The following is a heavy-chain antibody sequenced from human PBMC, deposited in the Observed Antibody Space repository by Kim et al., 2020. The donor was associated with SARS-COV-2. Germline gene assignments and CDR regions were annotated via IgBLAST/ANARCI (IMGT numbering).Heavy chain of an antibody. D-gene: IGHD3-16*01. CDR2: INAANGDT. CDR3: TFGAQGPTWFDP. CDR1: GHTDNKYG. V-gene: IGHV1-3*01. Sequence: ASVKVSCKASGHTDNKYGIYWVRQAPGQGLEWMGWINAANGDTKFSQRYHGRVTITRDTSASTAYMELSGLRSEDTAVYYCTFGAQGPTWFDPWGQGTRVTVSS. J-gene: IGHJ5*02.